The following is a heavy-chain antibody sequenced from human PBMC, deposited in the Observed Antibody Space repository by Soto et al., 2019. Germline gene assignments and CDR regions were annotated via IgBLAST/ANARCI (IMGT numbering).Heavy chain of an antibody. Sequence: QVQLVQSGAEVKKPGASVKVSCKASGYTFTGYYMHWVRQAPGQGLEWMGWINPNSGGTDYAQKFQGRVTMPRDTSISTAYMELSRLRSDDTAVYYCAGDTPEPRPPQWLVPYYGMDVWGQGTTVTVAS. CDR1: GYTFTGYY. V-gene: IGHV1-2*02. D-gene: IGHD6-19*01. J-gene: IGHJ6*02. CDR3: AGDTPEPRPPQWLVPYYGMDV. CDR2: INPNSGGT.